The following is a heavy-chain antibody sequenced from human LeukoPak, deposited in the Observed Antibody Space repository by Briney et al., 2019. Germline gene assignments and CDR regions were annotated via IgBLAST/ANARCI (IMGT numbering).Heavy chain of an antibody. CDR1: GGSISSTYDH. J-gene: IGHJ4*02. D-gene: IGHD2-21*02. V-gene: IGHV4-39*01. Sequence: SETLSLTCTVSGGSISSTYDHWDWIRQPPGKGLEWMGSIRYSGTTYYNPSLKGRVTIFVDTSNNQFSLRLRSVTAADTAVYYCTRRLHYFDYWGQGSLVTVSS. CDR3: TRRLHYFDY. CDR2: IRYSGTT.